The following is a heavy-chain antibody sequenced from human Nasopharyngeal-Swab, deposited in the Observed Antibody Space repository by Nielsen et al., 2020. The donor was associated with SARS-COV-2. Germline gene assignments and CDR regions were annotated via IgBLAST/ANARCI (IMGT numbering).Heavy chain of an antibody. CDR2: ISAYNGNT. CDR3: ARDFRDTAMDLPDY. J-gene: IGHJ4*02. D-gene: IGHD5-18*01. CDR1: GYTFTSYG. Sequence: ASVKVSCKASGYTFTSYGISWVRQAPGQGLEWMGWISAYNGNTNYAQKFQGRVTMTTDTSTSTAYMELRSLRSDDTAVYYCARDFRDTAMDLPDYWGQGTLVTVSS. V-gene: IGHV1-18*01.